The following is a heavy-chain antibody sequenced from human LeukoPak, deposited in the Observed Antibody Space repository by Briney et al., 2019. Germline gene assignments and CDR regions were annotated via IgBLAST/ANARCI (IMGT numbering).Heavy chain of an antibody. Sequence: GGSLRLSCAASGFTFSSYSMNWVRQAPGKGLEWVSSISSSSSYIYYADSVKGRFTISRDNAKNSLYLQMNSLRAEDTAVYYCARAAGYFDLLLERDGMDVWGQGTTVTVSS. CDR2: ISSSSSYI. CDR1: GFTFSSYS. CDR3: ARAAGYFDLLLERDGMDV. J-gene: IGHJ6*02. D-gene: IGHD3-9*01. V-gene: IGHV3-21*01.